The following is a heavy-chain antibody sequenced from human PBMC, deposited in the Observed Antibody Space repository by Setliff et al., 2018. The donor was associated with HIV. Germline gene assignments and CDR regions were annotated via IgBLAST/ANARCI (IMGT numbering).Heavy chain of an antibody. D-gene: IGHD1-26*01. CDR1: GGSFSGYY. J-gene: IGHJ4*02. CDR3: ARHSGSYTDY. Sequence: SETLSLTCAVYGGSFSGYYWSWIRQPPGKGLEWIGEINHSGSTNYNPSLKSRLTMSVDTSKNQFSLKLSSVTAADTAVYYCARHSGSYTDYWGQGTLVTVSS. CDR2: INHSGST. V-gene: IGHV4-34*01.